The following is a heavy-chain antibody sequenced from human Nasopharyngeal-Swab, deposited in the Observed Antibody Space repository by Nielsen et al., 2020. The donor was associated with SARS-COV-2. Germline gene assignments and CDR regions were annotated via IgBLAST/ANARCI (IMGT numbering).Heavy chain of an antibody. CDR1: GGSFSGYY. Sequence: SQTLSLTCAVYGGSFSGYYWSWIRQPPGKGLEWIGEINHSGSTNYNPSLKSRVTISVDTSKNQFSLKLSSVTAADTAVYYCARDASTGSSWYPKYYYYGMDVWGQGTTVTVSS. V-gene: IGHV4-34*01. D-gene: IGHD6-13*01. CDR2: INHSGST. J-gene: IGHJ6*02. CDR3: ARDASTGSSWYPKYYYYGMDV.